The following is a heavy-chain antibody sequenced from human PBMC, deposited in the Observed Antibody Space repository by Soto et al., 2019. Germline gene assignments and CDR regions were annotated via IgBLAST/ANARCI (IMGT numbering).Heavy chain of an antibody. Sequence: SETLSLTCTVSGGSINSGDYSWTWIRQPPGKGLEWIGYIYHTGTTYYNMSLKSRVTISVDTSKNQFSLKLSSVTAADTAVYYCARQPRYGDYSNWWFDPWGQGTLVTVSS. V-gene: IGHV4-30-2*03. CDR3: ARQPRYGDYSNWWFDP. CDR1: GGSINSGDYS. D-gene: IGHD4-17*01. J-gene: IGHJ5*02. CDR2: IYHTGTT.